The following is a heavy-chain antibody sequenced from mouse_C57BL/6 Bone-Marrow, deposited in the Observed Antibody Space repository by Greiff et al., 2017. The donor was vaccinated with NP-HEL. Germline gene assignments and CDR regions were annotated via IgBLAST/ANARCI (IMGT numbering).Heavy chain of an antibody. CDR1: GYTFTSYW. CDR3: ARAGGPYYFDY. V-gene: IGHV1-69*01. CDR2: IDPSDSYT. J-gene: IGHJ2*01. Sequence: QVQLQQPGAELVMPGASVKLSCKASGYTFTSYWMHWVKQRPGQGLEWIGEIDPSDSYTNYNQKFKGKSTLTVDKSSSTAYMQLSSLTSEDSAVYYCARAGGPYYFDYWGKGTTLTVSS.